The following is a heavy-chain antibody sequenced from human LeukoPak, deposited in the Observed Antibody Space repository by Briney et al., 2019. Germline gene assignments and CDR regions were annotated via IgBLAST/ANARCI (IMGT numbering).Heavy chain of an antibody. CDR2: INHSGXT. V-gene: IGHV4-34*01. CDR1: GGSFSGYY. Sequence: SETLSLTCAVYGGSFSGYYWSWIRQPXXXXXEWIGEINHSGXTNYNPSLKSRVTISVDTSKNQFSLKLSSVTAADTAVYYCARAGLVNDFWSGYYRGNWFDPWGQGTLVTVSS. J-gene: IGHJ5*02. D-gene: IGHD3-3*01. CDR3: ARAGLVNDFWSGYYRGNWFDP.